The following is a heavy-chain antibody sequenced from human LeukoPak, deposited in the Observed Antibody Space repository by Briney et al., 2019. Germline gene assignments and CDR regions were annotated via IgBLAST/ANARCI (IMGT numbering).Heavy chain of an antibody. CDR3: ARDDPYSSSWSTNYFDY. V-gene: IGHV3-21*01. Sequence: GSLRLSCAASGFTFSSYSMNWVRQAPGKGLEWVSSISSSSSYIYYADSVKGRFTISRDNAKNSLYLQMNSLRAEDTAVYYCARDDPYSSSWSTNYFDYWGQGTLVTVSS. J-gene: IGHJ4*02. D-gene: IGHD6-13*01. CDR2: ISSSSSYI. CDR1: GFTFSSYS.